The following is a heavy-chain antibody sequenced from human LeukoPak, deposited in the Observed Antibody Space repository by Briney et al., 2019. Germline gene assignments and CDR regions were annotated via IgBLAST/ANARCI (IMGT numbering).Heavy chain of an antibody. CDR1: GFTFGDYA. CDR3: KGETGYYYMDV. J-gene: IGHJ6*03. V-gene: IGHV3-49*03. CDR2: IRSKAYGGTT. Sequence: PGGSLRLSCTASGFTFGDYAMSWFRQAPGKGLEWVGFIRSKAYGGTTEYAASVKGRFTISRDDSKSIAYLQMNSLKTEDTAVYYCKGETGYYYMDVWGKGTTVTVSS.